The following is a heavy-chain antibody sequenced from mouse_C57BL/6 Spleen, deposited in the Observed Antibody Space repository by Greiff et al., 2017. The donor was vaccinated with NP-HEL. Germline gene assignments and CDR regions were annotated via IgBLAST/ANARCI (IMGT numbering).Heavy chain of an antibody. J-gene: IGHJ4*01. CDR2: IYPGDGDT. V-gene: IGHV1-82*01. CDR1: GYAFSSSW. D-gene: IGHD1-1*01. Sequence: QVHVKQSGPELVKPGASVKISCKASGYAFSSSWMNWVKQRPGKGLEWIGRIYPGDGDTNYNGKFKGKATLTADKSSSTAYMQLSSLTSEDSAVYFCARPYYGSREDYAMDYWGQGTSVTVSS. CDR3: ARPYYGSREDYAMDY.